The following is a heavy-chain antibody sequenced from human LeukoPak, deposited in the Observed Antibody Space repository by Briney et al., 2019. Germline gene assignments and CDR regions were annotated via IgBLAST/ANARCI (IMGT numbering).Heavy chain of an antibody. CDR2: ISGSGGST. CDR3: AKVSVLRYFDWLLSYWFDP. CDR1: GFTFSSYA. V-gene: IGHV3-23*01. D-gene: IGHD3-9*01. J-gene: IGHJ5*02. Sequence: GGSLRLSCAASGFTFSSYAMSWVRQAPGKGLEWVSAISGSGGSTYYADSVKGRFTISRDNSKNTLYLQMNSLRAEDTAVYYCAKVSVLRYFDWLLSYWFDPWGQGTLATVSS.